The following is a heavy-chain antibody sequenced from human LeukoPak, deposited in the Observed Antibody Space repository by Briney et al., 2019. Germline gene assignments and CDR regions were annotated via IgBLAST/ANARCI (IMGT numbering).Heavy chain of an antibody. V-gene: IGHV4-39*01. CDR3: ARHAENGSDRFDY. CDR1: GGSISSSSYY. D-gene: IGHD5-12*01. J-gene: IGHJ4*02. CDR2: IYYSGST. Sequence: SETLSLTCTVSGGSISSSSYYWGWIRQPPGKALGWIGSIYYSGSTYYNPSLKSRVTISVDTSRNQFSLKLSSVTAADTAVYYCARHAENGSDRFDYWGQGTLVTVSS.